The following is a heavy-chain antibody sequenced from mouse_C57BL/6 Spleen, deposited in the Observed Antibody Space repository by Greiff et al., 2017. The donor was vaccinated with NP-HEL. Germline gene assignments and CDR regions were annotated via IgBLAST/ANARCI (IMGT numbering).Heavy chain of an antibody. D-gene: IGHD1-1*01. V-gene: IGHV1-55*01. J-gene: IGHJ1*03. Sequence: QVQLKQPGAALVKPGASVKMSCKASGYTFTSYWITWVKQRPGQGLEWIGDIYPGSGSTNYDEKLKSKATLTVDKSSSTAYMHLSSLTSEDSAVYSCAPCYYGSSYWYCDVWGTETTGTVSS. CDR3: APCYYGSSYWYCDV. CDR1: GYTFTSYW. CDR2: IYPGSGST.